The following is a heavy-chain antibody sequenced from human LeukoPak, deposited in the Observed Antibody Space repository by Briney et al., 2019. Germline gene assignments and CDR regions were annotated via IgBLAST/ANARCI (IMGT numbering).Heavy chain of an antibody. CDR1: GYSFTSYW. V-gene: IGHV5-51*01. D-gene: IGHD6-19*01. CDR3: ARGSGWYVGWFDP. Sequence: GAALKISCKGSGYSFTSYWIGWVRQMAGKSVEWMGVIYPGDSDTRYSPSFQGQVTISADKSIRTAYLQWSSLKASDTAMYYCARGSGWYVGWFDPWGQGTLVTVSS. CDR2: IYPGDSDT. J-gene: IGHJ5*02.